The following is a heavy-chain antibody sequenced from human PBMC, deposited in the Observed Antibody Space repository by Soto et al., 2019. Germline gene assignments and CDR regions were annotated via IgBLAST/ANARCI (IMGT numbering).Heavy chain of an antibody. V-gene: IGHV1-18*01. J-gene: IGHJ5*02. Sequence: ASVKVSCKTSGYTFNTYGINWVRQAPGQGLELMGWISAYDGKTTYAEKFQGRVTMTTDTSTSTAYMELRSLRSDDTAIYYCARDPHEFWANYWFDPWGQGTPVTICS. CDR1: GYTFNTYG. CDR2: ISAYDGKT. D-gene: IGHD3-3*01. CDR3: ARDPHEFWANYWFDP.